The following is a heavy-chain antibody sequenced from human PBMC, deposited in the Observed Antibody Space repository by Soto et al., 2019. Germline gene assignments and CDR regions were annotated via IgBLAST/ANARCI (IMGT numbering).Heavy chain of an antibody. Sequence: QVQLVESGGGVVQPGRSLRLSCAASGFTFSSYGMHWVRQAPGKGLEWVAVISYDGSNKYYADSVKGRFTISRDNSKNTLYLQINSLRAEDTAVYYCAKDPLRRSSSSSPYAFDSWCQGTMVTVSS. CDR1: GFTFSSYG. D-gene: IGHD6-6*01. J-gene: IGHJ3*02. CDR2: ISYDGSNK. V-gene: IGHV3-30*18. CDR3: AKDPLRRSSSSSPYAFDS.